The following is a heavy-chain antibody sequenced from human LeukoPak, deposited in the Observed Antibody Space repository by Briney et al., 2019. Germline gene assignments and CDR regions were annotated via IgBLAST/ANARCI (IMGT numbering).Heavy chain of an antibody. J-gene: IGHJ4*02. CDR1: GGSISSYY. CDR3: ARDHYYGSERGGFDY. Sequence: TSETLSLTCTVSGGSISSYYWSWIRQPPGKGLEWIGYIYYSGSTNYNPSLKSRVTISVDTSKNQFSLKLSSVTAADTAVYYCARDHYYGSERGGFDYWGQGTLVTVSS. V-gene: IGHV4-59*01. CDR2: IYYSGST. D-gene: IGHD3-10*01.